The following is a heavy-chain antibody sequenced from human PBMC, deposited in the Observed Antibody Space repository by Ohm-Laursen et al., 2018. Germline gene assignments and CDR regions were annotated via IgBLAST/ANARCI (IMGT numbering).Heavy chain of an antibody. CDR1: GGSMNNYF. J-gene: IGHJ5*01. Sequence: PSQTLSLTCTVSGGSMNNYFWTWIRQPAGKGLEWIGYIHSSGSTSYSPSLKSRVTISVDTSKNQFSLRVRSLTAAGTAVYYCARLSDSSSASWGQGTLVTVSS. V-gene: IGHV4-4*08. CDR3: ARLSDSSSAS. CDR2: IHSSGST. D-gene: IGHD2/OR15-2a*01.